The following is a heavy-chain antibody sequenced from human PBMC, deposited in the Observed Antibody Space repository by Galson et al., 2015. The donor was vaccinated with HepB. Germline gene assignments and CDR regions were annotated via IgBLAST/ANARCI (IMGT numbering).Heavy chain of an antibody. V-gene: IGHV4-4*02. D-gene: IGHD3-22*01. CDR3: ARDIYYDSSGYYY. J-gene: IGHJ4*02. Sequence: LSLTCAVSGGSISSGNWWTWVRQPPGKGLEWIGEIYHSGSTNHNSSLKSRVTISIDKSKNQFSLRLNSVIAADTALYYCARDIYYDSSGYYYWGQGTLVTVSS. CDR1: GGSISSGNW. CDR2: IYHSGST.